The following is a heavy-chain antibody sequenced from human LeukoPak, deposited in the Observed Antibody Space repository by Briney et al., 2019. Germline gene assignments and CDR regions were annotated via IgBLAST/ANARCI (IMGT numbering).Heavy chain of an antibody. V-gene: IGHV4-4*07. CDR3: ARDGYTGSFSDY. CDR1: GGSISSYY. CDR2: IYTSGST. J-gene: IGHJ4*02. D-gene: IGHD2-2*02. Sequence: RSSETLSLTCTVSGGSISSYYWSWIRQPAGKGLEWIGRIYTSGSTNYNPSLKSRVTMSVDTSKNQFSLKLSSVTAADTAVYYCARDGYTGSFSDYWGQGTLVTVSS.